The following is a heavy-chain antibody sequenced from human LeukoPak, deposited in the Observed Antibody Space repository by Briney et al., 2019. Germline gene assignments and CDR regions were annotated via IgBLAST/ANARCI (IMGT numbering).Heavy chain of an antibody. CDR1: EFSVGSNY. V-gene: IGHV3-66*01. Sequence: GGSLRLSCAASEFSVGSNYMTWVRQAPGKGLEWVSPIYSGGSTYYADSVKGRFTISRDNSKNTLYLQMNSLRAEDTAVYYCAKDRRYDFWTASYYFEYWGQGTLVTVSS. CDR2: IYSGGST. J-gene: IGHJ4*02. CDR3: AKDRRYDFWTASYYFEY. D-gene: IGHD3-3*01.